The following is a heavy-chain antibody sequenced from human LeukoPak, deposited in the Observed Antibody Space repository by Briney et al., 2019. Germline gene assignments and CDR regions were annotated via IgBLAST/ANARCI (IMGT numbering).Heavy chain of an antibody. CDR2: IIPIFGTA. V-gene: IGHV1-69*13. J-gene: IGHJ4*02. CDR1: GGTFSSYA. D-gene: IGHD3-3*01. Sequence: GASVKVSCKASGGTFSSYAISWVRQAPGQGLEWMGGIIPIFGTANYAQKFQGRVTITADESTSTAYMELSSLRSEDTAVYYCARGTYYDFWSGYPQPQFFDYWAREPWSPSPQ. CDR3: ARGTYYDFWSGYPQPQFFDY.